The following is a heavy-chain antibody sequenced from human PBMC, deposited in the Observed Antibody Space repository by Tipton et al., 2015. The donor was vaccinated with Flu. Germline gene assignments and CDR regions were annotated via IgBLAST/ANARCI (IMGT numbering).Heavy chain of an antibody. CDR2: IKQDGSEK. CDR1: GFTLSSYW. J-gene: IGHJ4*02. D-gene: IGHD6-13*01. Sequence: SLRLSCAASGFTLSSYWMSWVRQAPGKGLEWVANIKQDGSEKYYVDSVKGRFTISGDNAKNSLYLQMNSLRVEDTAVYYCVRAIAAAGSRWGQGTLVTVSS. V-gene: IGHV3-7*01. CDR3: VRAIAAAGSR.